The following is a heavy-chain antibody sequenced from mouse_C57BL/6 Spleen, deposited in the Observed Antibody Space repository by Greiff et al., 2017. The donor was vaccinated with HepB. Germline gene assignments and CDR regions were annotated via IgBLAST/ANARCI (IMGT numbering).Heavy chain of an antibody. CDR3: ARMHYYGSSHWYFDV. CDR2: IWSGGST. D-gene: IGHD1-1*01. V-gene: IGHV2-2*01. Sequence: QVQLQQSGPGLVQPSQSLSITCTVSGFSLTSYGVHWVRQSPGKGLEWLGVIWSGGSTDYNAAFISRLSISKDNSKSQVFFKMNSLQADDTAIYYCARMHYYGSSHWYFDVWGTGTTVTVSS. CDR1: GFSLTSYG. J-gene: IGHJ1*03.